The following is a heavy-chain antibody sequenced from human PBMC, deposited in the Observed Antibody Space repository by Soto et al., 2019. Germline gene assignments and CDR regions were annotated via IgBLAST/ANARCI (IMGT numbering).Heavy chain of an antibody. V-gene: IGHV1-58*01. CDR2: IVVGSGNT. Sequence: SVKVSCKASGFTFTSSAVQWVRQARGQRLEWIGWIVVGSGNTNYAQKFQERVTITRDMSTSTAYMELSSLRSEDTAVYYCAADCNFWSGYSNYYYGMDVWGQGTTVTVSS. D-gene: IGHD3-3*01. J-gene: IGHJ6*02. CDR1: GFTFTSSA. CDR3: AADCNFWSGYSNYYYGMDV.